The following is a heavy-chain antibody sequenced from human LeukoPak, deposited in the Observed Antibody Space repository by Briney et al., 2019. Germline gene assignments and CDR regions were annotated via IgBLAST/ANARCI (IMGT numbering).Heavy chain of an antibody. CDR1: GFTFSSYW. CDR3: AKDDYSSSWYFDY. D-gene: IGHD6-13*01. CDR2: IKQDGSEK. J-gene: IGHJ4*02. V-gene: IGHV3-7*03. Sequence: GGSLRLSCAASGFTFSSYWMSWVRQAPGKGLEWVANIKQDGSEKYYVDSVKGRFTISRDNSKNTLFLQMNSLRAEDTAIYYCAKDDYSSSWYFDYWGQGTLVTVSS.